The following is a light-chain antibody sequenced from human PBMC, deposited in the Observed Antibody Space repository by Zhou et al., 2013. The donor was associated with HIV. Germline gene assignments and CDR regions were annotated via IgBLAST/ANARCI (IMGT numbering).Light chain of an antibody. CDR2: RAS. J-gene: IGKJ1*01. CDR3: QKCDSAPWT. CDR1: QGISNF. Sequence: DIQMTQSPSSLSASVGDRVTITCRASQGISNFLAWYQQKPGEVPKLLIYRASYLQSGVPSRFSGMGSGTDFTLTISSLQPEDVATYYCQKCDSAPWTFGPRDQGGDQT. V-gene: IGKV1-27*01.